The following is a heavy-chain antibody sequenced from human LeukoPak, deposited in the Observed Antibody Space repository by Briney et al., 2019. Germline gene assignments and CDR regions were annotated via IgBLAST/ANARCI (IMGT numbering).Heavy chain of an antibody. Sequence: PGGSLRLSCAASGFTFSIYTMNWVCQAPGKGLEWISYISTNSGTIRYADSVKGRFSISRDNAKNSLFLHMNSLRAEDTAVYYCVRDLTIVGVAQVHHWGQGTLVTVSS. CDR1: GFTFSIYT. CDR2: ISTNSGTI. V-gene: IGHV3-48*01. CDR3: VRDLTIVGVAQVHH. D-gene: IGHD1-26*01. J-gene: IGHJ5*02.